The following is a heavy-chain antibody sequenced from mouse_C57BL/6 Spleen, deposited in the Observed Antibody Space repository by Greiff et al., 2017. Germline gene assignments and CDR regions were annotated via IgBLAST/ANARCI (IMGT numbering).Heavy chain of an antibody. CDR3: ASDYYDYDGEAMDY. CDR1: GYTFTDYY. CDR2: INPNNGGT. V-gene: IGHV1-26*01. D-gene: IGHD2-4*01. J-gene: IGHJ4*01. Sequence: EVQLQQSGPELVKPGASVKISCKASGYTFTDYYMNWVKQSHGKSLEWIGDINPNNGGTSYNQKFKGKATLTVDKSSSTAYMELRSLTSEDSAVYYCASDYYDYDGEAMDYWGQGTSVTVSS.